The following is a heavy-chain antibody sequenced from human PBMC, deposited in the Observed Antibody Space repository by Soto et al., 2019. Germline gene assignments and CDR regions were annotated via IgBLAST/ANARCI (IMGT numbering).Heavy chain of an antibody. CDR1: GFTFSSYG. V-gene: IGHV3-33*01. Sequence: GGSLRLSCAASGFTFSSYGMHWVRQAPGKGLEWVAVIWYDGSNKYYADSVKDRFTISRDNSKNSLYLQMNSLRAEDTAVYYCASQSSEWLLFASWGQGTLVTVSS. CDR2: IWYDGSNK. J-gene: IGHJ4*02. D-gene: IGHD5-12*01. CDR3: ASQSSEWLLFAS.